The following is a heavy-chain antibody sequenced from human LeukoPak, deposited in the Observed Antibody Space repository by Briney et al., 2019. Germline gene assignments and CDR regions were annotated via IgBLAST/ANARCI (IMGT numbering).Heavy chain of an antibody. CDR3: AELGITMIGGV. J-gene: IGHJ6*04. Sequence: GGSLRLSCAASGFTFSTYAMTWVRQAPGKGLEWVSAIRGSGGSTYYADSVKGRFTISRDNAKNSLYLQMNSLRAEDTAVYYCAELGITMIGGVWGKGTTVTISS. D-gene: IGHD3-10*02. CDR1: GFTFSTYA. CDR2: IRGSGGST. V-gene: IGHV3-23*01.